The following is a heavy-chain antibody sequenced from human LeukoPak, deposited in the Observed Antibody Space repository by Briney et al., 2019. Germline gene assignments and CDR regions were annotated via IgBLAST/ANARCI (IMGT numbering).Heavy chain of an antibody. J-gene: IGHJ6*03. CDR1: GGSFSDYY. V-gene: IGHV4-34*01. Sequence: SETLSLTCAVYGGSFSDYYWSWIRQPPGKGLEWIGEINHSGSTNYNPSLKSRVTISVDTSKNQFSLKLSSVTAADTAVCYCARDGSSWPYYYYYYMDVWGKGTTVTVSS. CDR2: INHSGST. D-gene: IGHD6-13*01. CDR3: ARDGSSWPYYYYYYMDV.